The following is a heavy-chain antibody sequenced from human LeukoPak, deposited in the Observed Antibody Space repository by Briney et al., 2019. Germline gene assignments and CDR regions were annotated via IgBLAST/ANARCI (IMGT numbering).Heavy chain of an antibody. J-gene: IGHJ4*02. CDR3: AKLLLAGRDFDY. CDR1: GFTFSSYA. Sequence: GGSLRLSCAASGFTFSSYAMSWVRQAPGKGLEWVSAISGSGGSTYYADSVKGRFTISRDNSKNTRYLQMNSLRAEDTAVYYCAKLLLAGRDFDYWGQGTLVTVSS. CDR2: ISGSGGST. D-gene: IGHD6-13*01. V-gene: IGHV3-23*01.